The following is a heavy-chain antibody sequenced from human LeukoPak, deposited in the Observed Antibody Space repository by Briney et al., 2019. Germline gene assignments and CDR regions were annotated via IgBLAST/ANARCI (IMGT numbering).Heavy chain of an antibody. CDR1: GFTFSSYW. D-gene: IGHD4/OR15-4a*01. V-gene: IGHV3-7*01. CDR3: ARSANYGGHAFFDY. Sequence: QPGGYLRLSCAASGFTFSSYWMTWVRQTPGKGLEWVANIKHDGSEDYFVDSVKGRFTISRDNAENSLHLQMSSLRAEDTAVYYCARSANYGGHAFFDYWGQGILVIVSS. CDR2: IKHDGSED. J-gene: IGHJ4*02.